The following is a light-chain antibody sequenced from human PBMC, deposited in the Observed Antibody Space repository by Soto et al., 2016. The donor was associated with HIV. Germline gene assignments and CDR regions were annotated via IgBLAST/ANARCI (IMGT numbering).Light chain of an antibody. CDR2: ATS. V-gene: IGKV1-12*01. CDR1: QVINRW. J-gene: IGKJ2*01. Sequence: DIQMTQSPSSVSASVGDRVTITCRASQVINRWLAWYQQKPGKAPKRLIYATSNLQSGVPSRFSGSGAGTDFTLTISSLQPEDSASYFCLQDYDRPYTFGQGPSWRSN. CDR3: LQDYDRPYT.